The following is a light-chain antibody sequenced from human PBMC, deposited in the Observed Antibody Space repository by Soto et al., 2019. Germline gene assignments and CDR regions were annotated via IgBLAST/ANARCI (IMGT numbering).Light chain of an antibody. CDR3: QQYNDRPPIT. Sequence: EIVLTQSPATLSLSPGERATLSCRASQSVSSHLAWFQQRPGQAPRLLIYDASNRATGIPARFSGRGSGSEFTLTISGLQSEDFAVYYCQQYNDRPPITFGQGTRLEIK. V-gene: IGKV3D-15*01. CDR2: DAS. J-gene: IGKJ5*01. CDR1: QSVSSH.